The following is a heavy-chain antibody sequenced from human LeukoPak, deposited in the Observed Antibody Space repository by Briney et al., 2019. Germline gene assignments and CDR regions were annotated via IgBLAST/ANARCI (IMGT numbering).Heavy chain of an antibody. Sequence: NPSETLSLTCTVSGGSLSSYYWSWIRQTAGKGLEWIGRIYSRGSTNYNPSLQSRVTMSVDTSKNQISLRLNSVTAADTAVYYCARDPMAGTFRAFDIWGQGTMVTVSS. J-gene: IGHJ3*02. D-gene: IGHD6-19*01. CDR3: ARDPMAGTFRAFDI. V-gene: IGHV4-4*07. CDR2: IYSRGST. CDR1: GGSLSSYY.